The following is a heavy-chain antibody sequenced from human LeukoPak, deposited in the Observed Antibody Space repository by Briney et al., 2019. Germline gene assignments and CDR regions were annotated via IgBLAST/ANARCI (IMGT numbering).Heavy chain of an antibody. J-gene: IGHJ3*02. CDR2: IYSGGST. V-gene: IGHV3-66*01. CDR1: GFTFSSNY. Sequence: GGPLRLSCAASGFTFSSNYMIWVRQSPAKGREGVSVIYSGGSTYYADSVKGRFTISREHSKNTLYLQMDSLRAEDTAVYYCARVRGRIVVVVAATFDAFDIWGQGTMVTVSS. CDR3: ARVRGRIVVVVAATFDAFDI. D-gene: IGHD2-15*01.